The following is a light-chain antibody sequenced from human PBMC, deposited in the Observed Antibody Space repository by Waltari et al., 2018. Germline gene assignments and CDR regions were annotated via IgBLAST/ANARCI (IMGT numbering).Light chain of an antibody. CDR1: SSTLGNNY. CDR2: QNS. J-gene: IGLJ2*01. V-gene: IGLV1-51*01. CDR3: GTWDSSLSGGV. Sequence: QSVLTQPPSVSAAPGQQVTISCSGSSSTLGNNYVSWYQQVPGSAPKLLIHQNSERPSGSPARFSGSKSGTSATLDITGLQTGDEADYYCGTWDSSLSGGVFGGGTKLTVL.